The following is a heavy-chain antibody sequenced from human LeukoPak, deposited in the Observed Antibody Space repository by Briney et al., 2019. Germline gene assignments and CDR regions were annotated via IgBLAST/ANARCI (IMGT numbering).Heavy chain of an antibody. D-gene: IGHD6-13*01. V-gene: IGHV4-34*01. J-gene: IGHJ1*01. CDR1: GGSFSGHF. CDR3: ARALAAAVIN. Sequence: SETLSLTCGAFGGSFSGHFYSWIRQSPGKGLEWIGEITHRGSINYNPSLKSRVAMSVDTSKNHFSLNLTSVTAADNGIYYCARALAAAVINWGQGTLVTVSS. CDR2: ITHRGSI.